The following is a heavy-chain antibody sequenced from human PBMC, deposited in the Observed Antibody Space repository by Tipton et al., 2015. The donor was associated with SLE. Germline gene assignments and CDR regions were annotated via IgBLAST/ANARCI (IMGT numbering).Heavy chain of an antibody. Sequence: SLRLSCAASGFFFDDYTMHWVRQAPGKGLEWVSGVSWNNDSIGYADSVKGRFTISRDNAKNSLYLQMNSLRPEHTAMYYCAKDIYGSGPRNAFDIWGQGTMVTVSS. V-gene: IGHV3-9*01. CDR1: GFFFDDYT. CDR3: AKDIYGSGPRNAFDI. J-gene: IGHJ3*02. CDR2: VSWNNDSI. D-gene: IGHD3-10*01.